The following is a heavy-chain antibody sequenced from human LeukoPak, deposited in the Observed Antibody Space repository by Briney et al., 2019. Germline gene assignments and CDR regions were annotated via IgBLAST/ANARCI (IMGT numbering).Heavy chain of an antibody. J-gene: IGHJ4*02. CDR3: ARAVAYGIDTGYFDY. Sequence: PSETLPLTCAVYGGSFSGYYWSWIRQPPGKGLEWIGEINHSGSTNYNPSLKSRVTISVDTSKNQFSLKLSSVTAADTAVYYCARAVAYGIDTGYFDYWGQGTLVTVSS. V-gene: IGHV4-34*01. D-gene: IGHD2-8*02. CDR1: GGSFSGYY. CDR2: INHSGST.